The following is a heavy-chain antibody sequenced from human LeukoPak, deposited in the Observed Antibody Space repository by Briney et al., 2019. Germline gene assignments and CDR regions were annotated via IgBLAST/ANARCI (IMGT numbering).Heavy chain of an antibody. CDR2: IIPIFGTA. Sequence: SVKVSCKASGGTFSSYAISWVRQAPGQGLEWMGGIIPIFGTANYAQKFQGRVTITADESTSTAYMELSSLRSEDTAVYYCAREIINDSSGYYSYYGMDVWGQGTTVTVSS. J-gene: IGHJ6*02. V-gene: IGHV1-69*13. D-gene: IGHD3-22*01. CDR1: GGTFSSYA. CDR3: AREIINDSSGYYSYYGMDV.